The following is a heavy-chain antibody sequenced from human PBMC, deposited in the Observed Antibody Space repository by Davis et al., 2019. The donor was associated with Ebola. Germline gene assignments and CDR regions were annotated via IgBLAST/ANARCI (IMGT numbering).Heavy chain of an antibody. V-gene: IGHV3-11*01. D-gene: IGHD3-9*01. J-gene: IGHJ4*02. CDR2: ISSDGNTI. CDR1: GFVFSDSY. CDR3: AKDRLKTTYLTGYGNLEFCY. Sequence: GESLKISCAASGFVFSDSYMSWIRQAPGKGLEWVSYISSDGNTIYYADSVKGRFTTFRDNPKNTLYLQMNSLRAEDTAVYYCAKDRLKTTYLTGYGNLEFCYWGQGTLVTVSS.